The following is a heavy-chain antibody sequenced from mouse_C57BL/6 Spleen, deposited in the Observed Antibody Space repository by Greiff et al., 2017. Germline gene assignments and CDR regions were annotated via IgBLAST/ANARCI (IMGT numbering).Heavy chain of an antibody. CDR2: IHPNSGST. Sequence: QVQLQQSGAELVKPGASVKLSCKASGYTFTSYWMHWVKQRPGQGLEWIGMIHPNSGSTNYNEKFKSKATLTVDKSSSTAYMQLSSLTSEDSAVYYCARWGDYDDYAMDYWGQGTSVTVSS. J-gene: IGHJ4*01. D-gene: IGHD2-4*01. V-gene: IGHV1-64*01. CDR3: ARWGDYDDYAMDY. CDR1: GYTFTSYW.